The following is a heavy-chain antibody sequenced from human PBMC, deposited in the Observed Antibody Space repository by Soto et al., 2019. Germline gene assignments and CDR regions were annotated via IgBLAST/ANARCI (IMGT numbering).Heavy chain of an antibody. CDR1: GFTFSSYG. V-gene: IGHV3-30*18. D-gene: IGHD1-26*01. CDR2: ISYDGSNK. CDR3: ANTLGATIPDYYYGMDV. Sequence: GGSLRLSCAASGFTFSSYGMHWVRQAPGKGLEWVAVISYDGSNKYYADSVKGRFTISRDNSRNTLYLQMNSLRAEDTAVYYCANTLGATIPDYYYGMDVWGQGTTVTVSS. J-gene: IGHJ6*02.